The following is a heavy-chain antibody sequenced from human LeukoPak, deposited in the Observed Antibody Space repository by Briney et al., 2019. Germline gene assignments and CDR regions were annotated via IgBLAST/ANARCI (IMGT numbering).Heavy chain of an antibody. CDR3: ARYYGDYVIGYFDY. V-gene: IGHV3-53*04. CDR1: GFTVSSNY. CDR2: IYSGGST. J-gene: IGHJ4*02. Sequence: GGSLRLSCAASGFTVSSNYMSWVRQAPGKGLEWVSVIYSGGSTYYADSVKGRFTISRHNSKNTLYLQMNSLRAKDTAVYYCARYYGDYVIGYFDYWGQGTLVTVSS. D-gene: IGHD4-17*01.